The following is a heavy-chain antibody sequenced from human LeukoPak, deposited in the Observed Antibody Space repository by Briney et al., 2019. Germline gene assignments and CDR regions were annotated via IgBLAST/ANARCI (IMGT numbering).Heavy chain of an antibody. V-gene: IGHV4-59*08. CDR1: GGSISSYY. Sequence: SETLSLTFTVSGGSISSYYWSWIRQPPGKGLEWIGYIYYSGSTNYNPSLKSRVTISVDTSKNQFSLKLSSVTAADTAVYYCARLADYGGNSFDYWGQGTLVTVSS. CDR2: IYYSGST. D-gene: IGHD4-23*01. CDR3: ARLADYGGNSFDY. J-gene: IGHJ4*02.